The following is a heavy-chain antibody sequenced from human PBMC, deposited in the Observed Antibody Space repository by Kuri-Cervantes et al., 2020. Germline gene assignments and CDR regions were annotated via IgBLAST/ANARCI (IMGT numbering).Heavy chain of an antibody. CDR3: AKDKHFGYYYGMDV. CDR1: GFTFDNYA. Sequence: SLKISCAASGFTFDNYAMNWVRQASGKGLEWVSGISWNSGSIGYADSVKGRFTISRDNAKNSLYLQMNSLRAEDSALYYCAKDKHFGYYYGMDVWGQGTTVTVSS. D-gene: IGHD3-3*02. V-gene: IGHV3-9*01. CDR2: ISWNSGSI. J-gene: IGHJ6*02.